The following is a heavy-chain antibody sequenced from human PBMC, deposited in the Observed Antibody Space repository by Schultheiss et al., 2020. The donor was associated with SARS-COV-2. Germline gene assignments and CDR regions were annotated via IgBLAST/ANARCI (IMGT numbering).Heavy chain of an antibody. D-gene: IGHD2-15*01. CDR3: ARGDVVVATPLGHN. Sequence: GESLKISCAASGFTFSSYWMHWVRQAPGKGLVWVSRINSDGSSTSYADSVKGRFTISRDNAKNSLYLQMNSLRAEDTAVYYCARGDVVVATPLGHNWGQGTLVTVSS. V-gene: IGHV3-74*01. J-gene: IGHJ4*02. CDR2: INSDGSST. CDR1: GFTFSSYW.